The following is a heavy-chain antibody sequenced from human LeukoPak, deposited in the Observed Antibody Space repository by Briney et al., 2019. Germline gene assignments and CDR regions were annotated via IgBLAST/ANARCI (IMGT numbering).Heavy chain of an antibody. CDR1: GFTFSSYA. CDR2: ISYDGSNK. V-gene: IGHV3-30-3*01. D-gene: IGHD2-2*01. J-gene: IGHJ5*02. CDR3: AREQDIVVVPAGIDP. Sequence: PGRSLRLSCAASGFTFSSYAMHWARQAPGKGLEWVAVISYDGSNKYYADSVKGRFTISRDNSKNTLYLQMNSLRAEDTAVYYCAREQDIVVVPAGIDPWGQGTLVTVSS.